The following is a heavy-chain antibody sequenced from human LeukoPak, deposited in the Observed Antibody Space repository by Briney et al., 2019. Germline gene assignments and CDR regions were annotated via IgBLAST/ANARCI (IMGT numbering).Heavy chain of an antibody. CDR2: IYSGGST. CDR3: ARPRGGDMIDY. D-gene: IGHD2-21*02. J-gene: IGHJ4*02. CDR1: GFTVSSNY. V-gene: IGHV3-66*04. Sequence: GGSLRLSCAASGFTVSSNYMSWVRQAPGKGLEWDSVIYSGGSTYYADSVKGRFTISRDNSKNTLYLQMNSLRAEDTAVYYWARPRGGDMIDYWGQGTLVTVSS.